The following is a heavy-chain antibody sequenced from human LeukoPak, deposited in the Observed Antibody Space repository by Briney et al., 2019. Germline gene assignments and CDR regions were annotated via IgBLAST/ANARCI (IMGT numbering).Heavy chain of an antibody. CDR1: GYTFTSYG. CDR2: ISANNGDT. V-gene: IGHV1-18*01. CDR3: ARSHYSSSSRYYYYYGMDV. J-gene: IGHJ6*02. D-gene: IGHD6-6*01. Sequence: ASVKVSCKASGYTFTSYGITWMRQAPGQGLEWMGWISANNGDTDYPQKFQGRVTMTTDTYTTTAYMELRSLRSDDTATYYCARSHYSSSSRYYYYYGMDVWGQGTTVTVSS.